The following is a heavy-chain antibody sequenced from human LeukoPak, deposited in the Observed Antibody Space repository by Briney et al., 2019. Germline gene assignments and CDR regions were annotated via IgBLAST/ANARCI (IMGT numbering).Heavy chain of an antibody. Sequence: GGSLRLSCAASGFTFSSYCMHWVRQAPGNGLEWVAVIPYDVSNKYYGDSVKGRFTISRDNSKNRLYLQMKGLRAEGRAGYYCAKERRLACSSTACYVGLLDYWGQGTLVTVSS. J-gene: IGHJ4*02. CDR3: AKERRLACSSTACYVGLLDY. D-gene: IGHD2-2*01. V-gene: IGHV3-30*18. CDR1: GFTFSSYC. CDR2: IPYDVSNK.